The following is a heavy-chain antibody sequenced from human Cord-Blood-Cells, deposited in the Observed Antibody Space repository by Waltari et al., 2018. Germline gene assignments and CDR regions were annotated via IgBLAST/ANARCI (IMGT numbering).Heavy chain of an antibody. J-gene: IGHJ3*02. V-gene: IGHV3-30*18. Sequence: QVQLVESGGGVVQPGRSLRLSCAAVGFLFSSYGMHWSRQAPGKGLEWVAVIAYDGSNKYYADSVKGRFTISRDNSKNTLYLQMNSLRAEDTAVYYCAKVPYYDSSGDAFDIWGQGTMVTVSS. CDR1: GFLFSSYG. CDR2: IAYDGSNK. CDR3: AKVPYYDSSGDAFDI. D-gene: IGHD3-22*01.